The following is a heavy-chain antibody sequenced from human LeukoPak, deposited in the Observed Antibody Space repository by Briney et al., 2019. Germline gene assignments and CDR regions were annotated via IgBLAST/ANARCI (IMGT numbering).Heavy chain of an antibody. J-gene: IGHJ1*01. Sequence: GGSLRLSCAASGFTFSSYWMSWVRQAPGKGLEWVSAISGSGGSTYYADSVKGRFTISRDNSKNTLYLQMNSLRAEDTAVYYCATVATIPYFQHWGQGTLVTVSS. CDR1: GFTFSSYW. CDR3: ATVATIPYFQH. D-gene: IGHD5-12*01. CDR2: ISGSGGST. V-gene: IGHV3-23*01.